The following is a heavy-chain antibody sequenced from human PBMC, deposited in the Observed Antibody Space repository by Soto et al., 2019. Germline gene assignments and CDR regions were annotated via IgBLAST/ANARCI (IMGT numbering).Heavy chain of an antibody. D-gene: IGHD2-21*02. Sequence: SVKVSCKASGGTFSSYAISWVRQAPGQGLEWMGGIIPIFGTANYAQKFQGRVTITADESTSTAYMELSSLRSEDTAVYYCARAPCGGDCYSEYYYGMDVGGQGTTVTGSS. V-gene: IGHV1-69*13. CDR1: GGTFSSYA. CDR3: ARAPCGGDCYSEYYYGMDV. J-gene: IGHJ6*02. CDR2: IIPIFGTA.